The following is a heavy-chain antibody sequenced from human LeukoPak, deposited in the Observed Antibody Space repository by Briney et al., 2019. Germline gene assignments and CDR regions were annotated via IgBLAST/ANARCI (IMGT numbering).Heavy chain of an antibody. V-gene: IGHV1-69*13. CDR2: IIPIFGTA. J-gene: IGHJ6*02. Sequence: GASVKVSCKVSGYTLTELSMHWVRRAPGQGLEWMGGIIPIFGTANYAQKFQGRVTITADESTSTAYMELSSLRSEDTAVYYCARERANYYYGMDVWGQGTTVTVSS. CDR3: ARERANYYYGMDV. CDR1: GYTLTELS.